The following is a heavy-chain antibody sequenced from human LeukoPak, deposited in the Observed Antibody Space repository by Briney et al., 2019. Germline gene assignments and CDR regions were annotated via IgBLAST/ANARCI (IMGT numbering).Heavy chain of an antibody. CDR3: TKGPPDSSTWYKRTEG. V-gene: IGHV3-23*01. Sequence: GGSLRLSCAASGFIFSSYAMGWVRQARGKGLEWVSAITGGGDSTYCADPVKGRFTISRDNSKNTLYLQMNSLRVEDTAVYYCTKGPPDSSTWYKRTEGWGQGTLVTVSS. J-gene: IGHJ4*02. CDR2: ITGGGDST. CDR1: GFIFSSYA. D-gene: IGHD6-13*01.